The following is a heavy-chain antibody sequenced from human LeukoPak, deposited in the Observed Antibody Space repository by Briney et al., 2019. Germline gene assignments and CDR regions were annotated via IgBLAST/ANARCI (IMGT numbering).Heavy chain of an antibody. D-gene: IGHD2-15*01. CDR3: ARDYCSGGSCYPYNWFDP. J-gene: IGHJ5*02. CDR2: INPSGGST. CDR1: GYTFTSYG. Sequence: ASVKVSCKASGYTFTSYGISWVRQAPGQGLEWMGIINPSGGSTSYAQKFQGRVTMTRDTSTSTVYMELSSLRSEDTAVYYCARDYCSGGSCYPYNWFDPWGQGTLVTVSS. V-gene: IGHV1-46*01.